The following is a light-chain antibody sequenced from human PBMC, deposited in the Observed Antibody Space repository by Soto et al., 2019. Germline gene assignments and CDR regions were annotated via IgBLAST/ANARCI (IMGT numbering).Light chain of an antibody. Sequence: QSALTQPASVSGSPGQSITISCPGTSSDVGGYNLVSWYQQHPGKAPKLMIYEGSKRPSGVSNRFSGSKSGNTASLTISGLQAEDEDVYYCCSYADSSTDVVFGGGTKLTVL. J-gene: IGLJ2*01. CDR2: EGS. V-gene: IGLV2-23*01. CDR3: CSYADSSTDVV. CDR1: SSDVGGYNL.